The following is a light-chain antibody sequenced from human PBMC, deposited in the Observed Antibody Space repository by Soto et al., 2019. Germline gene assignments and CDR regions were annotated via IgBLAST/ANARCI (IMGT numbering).Light chain of an antibody. V-gene: IGKV3-20*01. J-gene: IGKJ2*01. CDR2: GAS. CDR3: LQEYNYPYT. CDR1: QSVISSY. Sequence: EIVLTQSRDTLSLSPGERATLSCRDSQSVISSYLAWYQQKPGQAPSILIYGASSRATGIPDRFSGRGSGTDVTLTISSLKPADFATYYCLQEYNYPYTFGQGTKVDIK.